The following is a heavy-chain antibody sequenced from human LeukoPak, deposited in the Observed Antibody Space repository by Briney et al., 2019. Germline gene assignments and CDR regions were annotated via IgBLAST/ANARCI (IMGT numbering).Heavy chain of an antibody. Sequence: SETLSLTCTVSGGSISSSSYYWGWIRQPPGQGLEWIGSIYYSGSTYYNPSLKSRVTISVDTSKNQFSLKLSSVTAADTAVYYCARESHYDFWSGYPYNWFDPWGQGTLVTVSS. J-gene: IGHJ5*02. D-gene: IGHD3-3*01. V-gene: IGHV4-39*07. CDR3: ARESHYDFWSGYPYNWFDP. CDR2: IYYSGST. CDR1: GGSISSSSYY.